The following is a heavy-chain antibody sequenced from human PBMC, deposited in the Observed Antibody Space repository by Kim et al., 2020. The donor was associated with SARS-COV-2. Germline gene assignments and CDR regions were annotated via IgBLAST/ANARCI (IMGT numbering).Heavy chain of an antibody. V-gene: IGHV1-69*13. CDR3: ASLNSYYYNGFDY. D-gene: IGHD3-22*01. CDR1: GGTFSSYA. Sequence: SVKVSCMASGGTFSSYAISWVRQAPGQGLEWMGGIIPVFGTAHYAQKFQGRVTITADGSTSTVYMELSSLRSEDTAVFYCASLNSYYYNGFDYWGQGTLVTVSS. CDR2: IIPVFGTA. J-gene: IGHJ4*02.